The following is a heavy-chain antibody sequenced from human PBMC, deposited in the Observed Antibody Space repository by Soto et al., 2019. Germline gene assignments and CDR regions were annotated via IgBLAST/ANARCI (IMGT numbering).Heavy chain of an antibody. J-gene: IGHJ4*02. CDR3: ARDYYDSSGYLAFLDY. CDR2: ISSSSSYI. CDR1: SFTFSRYS. Sequence: PAGPLRLSCAAPSFTFSRYSMNWVLQAPVKGLEWVSSISSSSSYIYYAESVKDRFTFSRDKSKNSLYLQMNSLRVEDTGVYYCARDYYDSSGYLAFLDYWGQRTLVTVYS. D-gene: IGHD3-22*01. V-gene: IGHV3-21*01.